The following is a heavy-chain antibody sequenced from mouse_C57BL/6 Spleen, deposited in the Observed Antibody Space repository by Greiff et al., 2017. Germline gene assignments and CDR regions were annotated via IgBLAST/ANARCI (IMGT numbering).Heavy chain of an antibody. CDR2: ISTNCGTT. D-gene: IGHD2-4*01. V-gene: IGHV1-39*01. Sequence: EVQLQQSGPELVKPGASVKISCTASGYTFTDYNMNWVKQSNGKSLEWIGEISTNCGTTSYNQKFKGRATLTIDQSSSTAYMQLNILTSEDSAVYYCASQDYDGGWFAYWGQGTLVTVSA. J-gene: IGHJ3*01. CDR1: GYTFTDYN. CDR3: ASQDYDGGWFAY.